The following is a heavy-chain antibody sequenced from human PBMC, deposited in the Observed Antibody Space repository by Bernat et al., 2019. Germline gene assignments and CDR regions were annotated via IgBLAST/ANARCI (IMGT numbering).Heavy chain of an antibody. D-gene: IGHD1-26*01. CDR1: GGSISSSSYY. V-gene: IGHV4-39*01. J-gene: IGHJ5*02. CDR3: VRRSDLWENYWFDP. CDR2: IYYSRST. Sequence: QLQLQESGPGLVKPSETLSLTCTVSGGSISSSSYYWGWIRQPAGKGLEWIGSIYYSRSTYYNPSLKSRVTISVDTSKNQFSLKLSSVTAADTAVYYCVRRSDLWENYWFDPWGQGTLVTVSS.